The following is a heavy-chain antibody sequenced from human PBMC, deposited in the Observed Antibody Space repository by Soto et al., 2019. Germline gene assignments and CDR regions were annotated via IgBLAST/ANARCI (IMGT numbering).Heavy chain of an antibody. J-gene: IGHJ5*02. V-gene: IGHV1-69*01. D-gene: IGHD3-3*01. CDR3: ARCREKDFWSGYFGWFEP. CDR1: GGTFSSYA. Sequence: KVSCKASGGTFSSYAISWVRQAPGQGLEWMGGIIPIFGTANYAQKFQGRVTITADESTSTAYMELSSLRSEDTAVYYCARCREKDFWSGYFGWFEPWGQGTLVTVSS. CDR2: IIPIFGTA.